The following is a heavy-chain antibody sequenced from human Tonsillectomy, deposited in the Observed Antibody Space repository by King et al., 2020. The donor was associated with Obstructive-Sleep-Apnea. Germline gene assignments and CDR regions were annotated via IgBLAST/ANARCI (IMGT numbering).Heavy chain of an antibody. J-gene: IGHJ4*02. V-gene: IGHV4-38-2*02. CDR1: GYSISSGYY. D-gene: IGHD6-13*01. CDR2: IYHSGST. CDR3: ARAGTASFDY. Sequence: QLQESGPGLVKPSETLSLTCTVSGYSISSGYYWGWLRQPPGKGLEWIGSIYHSGSTYYNPSLKSRVTISVDTSKNQFSLKLSSVTAADTAVYYCARAGTASFDYWGQGTLVTVSS.